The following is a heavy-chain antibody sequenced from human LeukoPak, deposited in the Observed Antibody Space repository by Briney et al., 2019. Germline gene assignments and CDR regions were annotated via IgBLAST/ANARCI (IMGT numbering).Heavy chain of an antibody. CDR2: ITGSGGNT. CDR1: GFTFSNYA. J-gene: IGHJ4*02. D-gene: IGHD3-9*01. Sequence: PGGSLRLSCAASGFTFSNYAMSWVRQAPGKGLEWVSAITGSGGNTYYADSVKGRFTISRDHSKNTVFLQMNSLRAEDTAVYYCAKWGDYDVLTGYYVSDYWGQGTLVTVSS. CDR3: AKWGDYDVLTGYYVSDY. V-gene: IGHV3-23*01.